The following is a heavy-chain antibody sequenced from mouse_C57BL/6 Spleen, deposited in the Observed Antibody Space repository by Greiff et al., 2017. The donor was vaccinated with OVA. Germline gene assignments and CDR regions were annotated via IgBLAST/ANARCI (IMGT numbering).Heavy chain of an antibody. D-gene: IGHD4-1*01. V-gene: IGHV1-15*01. Sequence: VQLVESGAELVRPGASVTLSCKASGYTFTDYEMHWVKQTPVHGLEWIGAIDPETGGTAYNQKFKGKAILTADKSSSTAYMELRSLTSEDSAVYYCTRRPGSYWFDYWGQGTTLTVSS. CDR2: IDPETGGT. CDR3: TRRPGSYWFDY. J-gene: IGHJ2*01. CDR1: GYTFTDYE.